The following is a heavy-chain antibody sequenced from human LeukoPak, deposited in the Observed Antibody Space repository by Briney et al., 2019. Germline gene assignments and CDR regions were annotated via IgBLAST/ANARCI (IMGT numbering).Heavy chain of an antibody. CDR3: AKTRGIFHYYGMGV. D-gene: IGHD3-16*01. CDR1: GFTFSSYA. CDR2: ISGSGGST. J-gene: IGHJ6*02. V-gene: IGHV3-23*01. Sequence: GGSLRLSCAASGFTFSSYAMSWVRQAAGKGLEWVSGISGSGGSTYYADSVKGRFTISRDNSKNTLYLQMNSLRAEDRAVYYCAKTRGIFHYYGMGVWGQGTTVTVSS.